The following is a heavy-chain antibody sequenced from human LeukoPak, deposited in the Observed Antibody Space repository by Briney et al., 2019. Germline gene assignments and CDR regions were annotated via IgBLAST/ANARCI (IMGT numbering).Heavy chain of an antibody. D-gene: IGHD2-2*01. CDR2: ISGSGGST. CDR1: GFTFSSYA. J-gene: IGHJ4*02. CDR3: AKRAQVVVPAAPPQNTYYFDY. Sequence: GGSLRLSCAASGFTFSSYAMSWVRQAPGKGLEWVSAISGSGGSTYYADSVKGRFTISRDNSKNTLYLQMNSLRAEDTAVYYCAKRAQVVVPAAPPQNTYYFDYWGQGTLVTVSS. V-gene: IGHV3-23*01.